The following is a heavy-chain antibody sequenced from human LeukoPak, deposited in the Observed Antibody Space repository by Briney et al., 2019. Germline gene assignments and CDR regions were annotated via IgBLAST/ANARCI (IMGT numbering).Heavy chain of an antibody. V-gene: IGHV3-48*03. D-gene: IGHD4-17*01. CDR3: AREHGDYAGSFDY. CDR2: ISSSSSTT. J-gene: IGHJ4*02. CDR1: GFTFNTYE. Sequence: GGSLRLSCAASGFTFNTYEMNWVRQAPGKGLEWVSYISSSSSTTHYADSVKGRFTISRDNAKNSLYLQMSSLRAEDTAVYYCAREHGDYAGSFDYWGQGTLVTVSS.